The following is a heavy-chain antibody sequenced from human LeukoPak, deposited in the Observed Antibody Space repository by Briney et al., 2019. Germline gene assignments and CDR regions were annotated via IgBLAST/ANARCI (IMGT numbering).Heavy chain of an antibody. V-gene: IGHV3-23*01. D-gene: IGHD3-3*01. CDR1: GFTFSSYA. CDR2: ISGSGGST. CDR3: ANTMTFWSGYDY. Sequence: GGSLRLSCAASGFTFSSYAMHWVRQAPGKGLEWVSAISGSGGSTYYADSVKGRFTISRDNSKNTLYLQMNSLRAEDTAVYYCANTMTFWSGYDYWGQGTLVTVSS. J-gene: IGHJ4*02.